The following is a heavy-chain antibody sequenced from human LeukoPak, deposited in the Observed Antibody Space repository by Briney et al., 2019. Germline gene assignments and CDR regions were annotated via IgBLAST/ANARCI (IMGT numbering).Heavy chain of an antibody. CDR1: GYSFTSYH. J-gene: IGHJ4*02. CDR2: IKPSGGST. V-gene: IGHV1-46*01. D-gene: IGHD6-19*01. CDR3: ARDSSGWSVDY. Sequence: ASVKVSCMASGYSFTSYHMHWVRQAPGQGLEWMGIIKPSGGSTSYAQEFQDRVTMTRDTSTSTVYMELSSLRFEDTAVYYCARDSSGWSVDYWGQGTLVTVSS.